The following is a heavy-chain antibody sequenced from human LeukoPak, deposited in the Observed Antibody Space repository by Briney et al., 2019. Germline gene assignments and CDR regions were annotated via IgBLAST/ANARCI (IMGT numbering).Heavy chain of an antibody. CDR1: GGSISSYY. Sequence: SETLSLTCTVSGGSISSYYWSWIRPPPGEGLGWIGDIYYSGSTNYNPSLKSRVTISVDTSKNQFSLKLSSVTAADTAVYYCARSYCGGDCYPNYYYYYGMDVWGQGTTVTVSS. V-gene: IGHV4-59*01. J-gene: IGHJ6*02. D-gene: IGHD2-21*02. CDR2: IYYSGST. CDR3: ARSYCGGDCYPNYYYYYGMDV.